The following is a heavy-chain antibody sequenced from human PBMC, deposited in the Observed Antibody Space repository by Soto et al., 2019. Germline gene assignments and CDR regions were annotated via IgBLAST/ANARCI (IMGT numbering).Heavy chain of an antibody. D-gene: IGHD3-22*01. J-gene: IGHJ3*02. CDR3: ARCHYDSSGYYPSAFEI. CDR2: IIPIFGTA. V-gene: IGHV1-69*13. CDR1: GGTFNSYA. Sequence: SVKVSCKASGGTFNSYAISWVRQAPGQGLEWMGGIIPIFGTANYAQKFQGRVTITADESTSTAYMELSSLRSEDTAVYYCARCHYDSSGYYPSAFEIWGQGTMVT.